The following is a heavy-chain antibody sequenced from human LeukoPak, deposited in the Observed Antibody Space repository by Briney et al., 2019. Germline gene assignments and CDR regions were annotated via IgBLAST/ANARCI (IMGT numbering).Heavy chain of an antibody. V-gene: IGHV1-69*05. J-gene: IGHJ4*02. CDR3: ARGGKRGSYGSDY. CDR1: GGTFSSYA. CDR2: IIPIFGTA. Sequence: ASVKVSCKASGGTFSSYAISWVRQAPGRGLEWMGGIIPIFGTANYAQKFQGRVTITTDESTSTAYMELSSLRSADTAVYYCARGGKRGSYGSDYWGQGTLVTVSS. D-gene: IGHD5-18*01.